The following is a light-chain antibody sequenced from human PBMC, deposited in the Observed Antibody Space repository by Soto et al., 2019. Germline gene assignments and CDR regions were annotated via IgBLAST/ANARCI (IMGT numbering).Light chain of an antibody. CDR2: DAS. J-gene: IGKJ1*01. CDR3: QQYGDSRT. Sequence: EIVLTQSPGTLSVSPGERATLSCRASQSIRNNNLAWYEQKPGQAPRLLIYDASNRATGIPDRFSGSGSGTDFTLTISRLEPEDFAVYYWQQYGDSRTFGQGTRVEI. V-gene: IGKV3-20*01. CDR1: QSIRNNN.